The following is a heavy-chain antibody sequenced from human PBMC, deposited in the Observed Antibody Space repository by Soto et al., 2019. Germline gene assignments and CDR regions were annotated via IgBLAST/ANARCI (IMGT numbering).Heavy chain of an antibody. D-gene: IGHD6-13*01. J-gene: IGHJ6*02. V-gene: IGHV2-26*01. Sequence: QVTLKESGPVLVKPTEPLTLTCTVSGFSLSNARMGVSWIRQPPGKALEWLAHIFSNDEKSYSTSLKSRLTISKDTSKSQVVLTMTNIDPVDTATYYCARIPRYSSSWYGMDVWGQGTTVTVSS. CDR3: ARIPRYSSSWYGMDV. CDR1: GFSLSNARMG. CDR2: IFSNDEK.